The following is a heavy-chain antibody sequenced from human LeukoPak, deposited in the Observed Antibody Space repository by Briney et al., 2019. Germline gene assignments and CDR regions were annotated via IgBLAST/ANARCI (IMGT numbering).Heavy chain of an antibody. CDR3: ATPRAAASYNYYYYYMDV. CDR2: IIPIFGTA. J-gene: IGHJ6*03. Sequence: VASVKVSCKASGGTFSSYAISWVRQAPGQGLEWMGGIIPIFGTANYVQKFQGRVTITADESTSTAYMELSSLRSEDTAVYYCATPRAAASYNYYYYYMDVWGKGTTVTVSS. CDR1: GGTFSSYA. D-gene: IGHD6-13*01. V-gene: IGHV1-69*13.